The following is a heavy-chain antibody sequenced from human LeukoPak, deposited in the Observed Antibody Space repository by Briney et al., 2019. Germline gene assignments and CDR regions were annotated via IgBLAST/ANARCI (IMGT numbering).Heavy chain of an antibody. CDR2: IYYTGST. J-gene: IGHJ4*02. D-gene: IGHD4-11*01. CDR3: AREYSAFDY. V-gene: IGHV4-61*08. Sequence: PETLSLTCTVSGDPISSHSDYKWTWIRQPPQKGLEWIGYIYYTGSTNYNPSLRSRLTISVDTSMDQFSLRLTAVTAADTAVYYCAREYSAFDYWGQGALVTVSS. CDR1: GDPISSHSDY.